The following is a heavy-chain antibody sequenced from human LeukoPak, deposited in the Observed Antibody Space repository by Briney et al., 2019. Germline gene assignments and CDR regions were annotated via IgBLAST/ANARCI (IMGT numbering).Heavy chain of an antibody. CDR3: ARVDIGSGTYYRYYYYMDV. CDR1: GFTFSRFW. V-gene: IGHV3-7*03. J-gene: IGHJ6*03. D-gene: IGHD3-10*01. Sequence: GGSLRLSCVASGFTFSRFWMTWVRQAPGKGLEWVANIKHDGSEKYYVDSVKGRFTISRDNAKNSLYLQMNSLRAEDTAVYYCARVDIGSGTYYRYYYYMDVWGKGTTVTVSS. CDR2: IKHDGSEK.